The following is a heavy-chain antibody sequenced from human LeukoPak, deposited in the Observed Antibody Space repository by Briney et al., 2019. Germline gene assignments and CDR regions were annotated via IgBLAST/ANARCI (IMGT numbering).Heavy chain of an antibody. J-gene: IGHJ4*02. V-gene: IGHV3-48*04. Sequence: GGSLRLSCAASGFTFSSYSMNWVRQAPGKGLEWVSYISSSSSTIYYADSVKGRFTISRDNAKNSLYLQMNSLRAEDTAVYYCARVVNPLGRWTTTLWDYWGQGTLVTVSS. D-gene: IGHD4-17*01. CDR1: GFTFSSYS. CDR3: ARVVNPLGRWTTTLWDY. CDR2: ISSSSSTI.